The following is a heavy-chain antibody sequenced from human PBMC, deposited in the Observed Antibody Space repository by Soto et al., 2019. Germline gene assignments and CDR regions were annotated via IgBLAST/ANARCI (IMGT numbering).Heavy chain of an antibody. J-gene: IGHJ3*02. CDR3: ARVGYCSGGSCYSGAFDI. CDR2: IIPIFGTA. V-gene: IGHV1-69*13. D-gene: IGHD2-15*01. CDR1: GGTFSSYA. Sequence: SVKVSCKASGGTFSSYAISWVRQAPGQGLEWMGGIIPIFGTANYAQKFQGRVTITADESTRTAYMELSSLRSEDTAVYYCARVGYCSGGSCYSGAFDIWGQGTMVT.